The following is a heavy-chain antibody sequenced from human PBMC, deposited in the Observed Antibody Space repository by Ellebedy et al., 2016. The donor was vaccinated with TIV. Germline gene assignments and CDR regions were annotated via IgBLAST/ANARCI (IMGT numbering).Heavy chain of an antibody. CDR1: GGSFSGNY. CDR3: ARGALAILGVVTGYYGLDV. CDR2: INDRGST. Sequence: MPSETLSLTCAVYGGSFSGNYWSWIRQPPGKGLEWIGEINDRGSTNYNPSLKSRVTISVDTSKNQFSLKLTSVSAAVTAVYYCARGALAILGVVTGYYGLDVWGQGTTVTVSS. J-gene: IGHJ6*02. D-gene: IGHD3-3*01. V-gene: IGHV4-34*01.